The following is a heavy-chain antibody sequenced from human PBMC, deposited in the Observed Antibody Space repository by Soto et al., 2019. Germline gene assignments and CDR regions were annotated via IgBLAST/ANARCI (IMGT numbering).Heavy chain of an antibody. Sequence: GGSLRLSCEVSGFTFSAYGMHWVRQAPGKGLEWVAAISHDGTNKNYGDSVKGRFTISRDNSKNTLYLQMNSLRAEDTAVYYCAKNPGYYYDSTGYHFDYWGQGTLVTVSS. CDR3: AKNPGYYYDSTGYHFDY. CDR1: GFTFSAYG. CDR2: ISHDGTNK. J-gene: IGHJ4*02. D-gene: IGHD3-22*01. V-gene: IGHV3-30*18.